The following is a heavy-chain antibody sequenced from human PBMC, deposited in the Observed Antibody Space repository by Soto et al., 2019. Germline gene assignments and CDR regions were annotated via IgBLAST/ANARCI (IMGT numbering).Heavy chain of an antibody. CDR1: GYTFTGYY. CDR3: ARQWLPPSDAFDI. D-gene: IGHD6-19*01. J-gene: IGHJ3*02. V-gene: IGHV1-2*02. CDR2: INPNSGGT. Sequence: ASVKVSCKASGYTFTGYYMHWVRQAPGQGPEWMGWINPNSGGTNYAQKFQGRVTMTRDTSISTAYMELSRLRSDDTAVYYCARQWLPPSDAFDIWGQGTMVTVSS.